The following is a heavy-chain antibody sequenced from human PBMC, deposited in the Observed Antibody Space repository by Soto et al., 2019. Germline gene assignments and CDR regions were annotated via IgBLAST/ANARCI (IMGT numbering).Heavy chain of an antibody. J-gene: IGHJ3*02. CDR1: GYTFTSYG. CDR2: ISAYNGNT. CDR3: ARVLYGSGSSWSYNAFDI. Sequence: QVQLVQSGAEVKEPGASVKVSCKASGYTFTSYGISWVRQAPGQGLEWMGWISAYNGNTNYEQKLQGRVTMTTDTSTSTVYMELRSLRSDDTAVYYCARVLYGSGSSWSYNAFDIWGQGTMVTVSS. D-gene: IGHD3-10*01. V-gene: IGHV1-18*01.